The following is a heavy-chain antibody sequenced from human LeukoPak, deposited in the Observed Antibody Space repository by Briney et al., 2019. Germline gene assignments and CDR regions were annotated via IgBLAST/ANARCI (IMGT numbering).Heavy chain of an antibody. D-gene: IGHD3-22*01. CDR3: ARSYDSSGYYGY. V-gene: IGHV1-69*06. CDR1: GGTFSSYA. CDR2: IIPIFGTA. Sequence: ASVKVSCKASGGTFSSYAISWVRQAPGQGLEWMGGIIPIFGTANYAQKFQGRVTITADKSTSTAYMELSSLRSEDTAVYYCARSYDSSGYYGYWGQGTLVTVSS. J-gene: IGHJ4*02.